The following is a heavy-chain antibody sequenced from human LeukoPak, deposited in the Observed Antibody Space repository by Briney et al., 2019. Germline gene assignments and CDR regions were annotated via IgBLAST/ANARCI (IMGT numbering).Heavy chain of an antibody. V-gene: IGHV3-48*01. CDR2: ISNSGSYISNSASSL. Sequence: GGSLRLSCAASGFTFSSYSMNWVRQAPGKGLEWVSYISNSGSYISNSASSLYYADSVKGRFTISRDNAKNTLYLQMNSLRAEDTAVYYCARVAKTSSPNDYWGQGTLVTVSS. CDR1: GFTFSSYS. CDR3: ARVAKTSSPNDY. D-gene: IGHD6-13*01. J-gene: IGHJ4*02.